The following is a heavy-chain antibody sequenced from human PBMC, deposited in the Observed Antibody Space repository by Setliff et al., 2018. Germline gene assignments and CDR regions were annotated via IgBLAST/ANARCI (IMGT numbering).Heavy chain of an antibody. CDR2: ISTSGST. Sequence: SETLSLTCTVSGGSISIYFWNWIRQPAGKGLEWIGRISTSGSTTYNPSLKSRVTMSVDTSKNHFSLKLSSVTAADTAVYYCARDTGWYYFDYWGQGTLVTVSS. CDR3: ARDTGWYYFDY. CDR1: GGSISIYF. V-gene: IGHV4-4*07. D-gene: IGHD6-19*01. J-gene: IGHJ4*02.